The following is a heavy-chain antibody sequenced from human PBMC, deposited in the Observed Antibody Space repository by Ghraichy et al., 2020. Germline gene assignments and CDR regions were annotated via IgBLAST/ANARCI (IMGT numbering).Heavy chain of an antibody. D-gene: IGHD3-9*01. CDR1: GFTFSSHW. J-gene: IGHJ4*02. CDR2: INGDGSTT. Sequence: GRSLRLSCAASGFTFSSHWMHWVRQAPGKGLVWVSRINGDGSTTTYADSVQGRFTISRDNSRNTLYLQMNRLRPEDTAVYYCVRRHYDISIAMYFDYWGQGTLVTVSS. CDR3: VRRHYDISIAMYFDY. V-gene: IGHV3-74*03.